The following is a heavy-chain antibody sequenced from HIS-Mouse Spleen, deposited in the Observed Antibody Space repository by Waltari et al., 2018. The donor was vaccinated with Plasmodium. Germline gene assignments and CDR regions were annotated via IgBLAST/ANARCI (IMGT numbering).Heavy chain of an antibody. CDR1: GCSIRSSSYY. CDR3: ARRGGSYYYFDY. Sequence: QLQLQESGPGLVKPSETLSLTCTVPGCSIRSSSYYWGWIRQPPGKGLEWIGSIYYSGSTYYNPSLKSRVTISVDTSKNQFSLKLSSVTAADTAVYYCARRGGSYYYFDYWGQGTLVTVSS. CDR2: IYYSGST. D-gene: IGHD1-26*01. J-gene: IGHJ4*02. V-gene: IGHV4-39*01.